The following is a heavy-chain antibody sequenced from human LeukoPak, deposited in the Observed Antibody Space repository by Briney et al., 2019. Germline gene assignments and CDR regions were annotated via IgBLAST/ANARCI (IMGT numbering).Heavy chain of an antibody. D-gene: IGHD2-15*01. CDR1: GGTFSSYA. Sequence: ASVKVSCKASGGTFSSYAINWVRQAPGQGLEWMGGIIPIFGTANYAQKFQGRVTITADESTSTAYMELSSLRSEDTAVYYCARSPSVVVVVPFDYWGQGTLVTVSS. CDR2: IIPIFGTA. CDR3: ARSPSVVVVVPFDY. J-gene: IGHJ4*02. V-gene: IGHV1-69*13.